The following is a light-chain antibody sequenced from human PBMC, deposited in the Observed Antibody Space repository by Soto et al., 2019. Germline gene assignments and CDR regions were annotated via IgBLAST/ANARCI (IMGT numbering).Light chain of an antibody. J-gene: IGKJ1*01. Sequence: EIVMTQSPATLSVSPGERATLSCRASQSVSSNLAWYQQKPGQAPRLLIYGASTRATGIPARFSGSGSGTEFTLTISSLQSEDFAVYYCQQYNNWPPTFGQGTKVVI. CDR3: QQYNNWPPT. CDR2: GAS. CDR1: QSVSSN. V-gene: IGKV3-15*01.